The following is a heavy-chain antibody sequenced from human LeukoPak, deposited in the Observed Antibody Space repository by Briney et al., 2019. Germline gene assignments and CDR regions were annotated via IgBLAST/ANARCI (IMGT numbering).Heavy chain of an antibody. V-gene: IGHV1-2*02. J-gene: IGHJ5*02. CDR3: AGLGSTMEGRIDP. D-gene: IGHD3-10*01. CDR1: GYFFRGYH. CDR2: IYIDSGDT. Sequence: ASVKVSCKASGYFFRGYHVHWVRQAPGQGLDWMGRIYIDSGDTNYAQKFQGRVTMTRDTSISTAYMELSSLTSDDTAVYYCAGLGSTMEGRIDPWGQGTPVTVSS.